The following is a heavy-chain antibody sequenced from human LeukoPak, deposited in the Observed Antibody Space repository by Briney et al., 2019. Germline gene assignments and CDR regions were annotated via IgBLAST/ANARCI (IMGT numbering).Heavy chain of an antibody. V-gene: IGHV4-59*12. CDR2: IYYSGST. CDR1: GGSISSYY. CDR3: ASQMAAAGTLWGSYFDY. J-gene: IGHJ4*02. D-gene: IGHD6-13*01. Sequence: SETLSLTCTVSGGSISSYYWSWIRQPPGKGLEWIGYIYYSGSTNYNPSLKSRVTISVDTSKNQFSLKLSSVTAADTVVYYCASQMAAAGTLWGSYFDYWGQGTLVTVSS.